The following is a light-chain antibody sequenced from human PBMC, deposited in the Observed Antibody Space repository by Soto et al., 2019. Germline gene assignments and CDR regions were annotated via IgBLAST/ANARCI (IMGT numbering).Light chain of an antibody. Sequence: QSALTQPASVSGSPGQSITFSCTGTSNDIGGYNYVSWFQHHPDKAPKLIIYEVYDRPSGVSNRFSGSKSGTSASLAISGLQPEDEADYYCAAWDGSLKGALFGGGTKLTVL. CDR1: SNDIGGYNY. CDR3: AAWDGSLKGAL. J-gene: IGLJ2*01. V-gene: IGLV2-14*01. CDR2: EVY.